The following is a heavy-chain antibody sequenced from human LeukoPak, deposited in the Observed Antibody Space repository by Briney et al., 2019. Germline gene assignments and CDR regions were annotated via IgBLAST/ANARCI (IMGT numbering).Heavy chain of an antibody. CDR1: GGSFSGYY. CDR3: ARGIGGWYGTNWFDP. V-gene: IGHV4-34*01. J-gene: IGHJ5*02. CDR2: INHSGST. D-gene: IGHD6-19*01. Sequence: PSETLSLTCDVYGGSFSGYYWSWLRQPPGKGLEWIGEINHSGSTNYNPSLKSRVTISVDTSKTQFSLRLSSVTAADTAVYYCARGIGGWYGTNWFDPWGQGTLVTVSS.